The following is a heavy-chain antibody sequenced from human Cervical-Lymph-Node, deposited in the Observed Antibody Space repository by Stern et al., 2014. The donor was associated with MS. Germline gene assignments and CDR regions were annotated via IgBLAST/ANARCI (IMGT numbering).Heavy chain of an antibody. CDR1: GFKFSIYW. CDR2: ISPGDSET. CDR3: ARQTTAWASDV. J-gene: IGHJ4*02. D-gene: IGHD1-14*01. V-gene: IGHV5-51*01. Sequence: EVQLVQSGAELIRPGESLKISCKGSGFKFSIYWIAWVRQMPGKGLEWMGIISPGDSETRYSPSFQGPVTMSADKSTSTAYRQWSSLNASDTAMYFCARQTTAWASDVWGQGTLVTVSS.